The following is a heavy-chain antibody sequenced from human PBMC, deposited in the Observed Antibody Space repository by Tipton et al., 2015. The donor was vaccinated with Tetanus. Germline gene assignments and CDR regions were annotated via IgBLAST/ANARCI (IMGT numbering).Heavy chain of an antibody. CDR3: ARWGDASGSTNLYAFDI. Sequence: TLSLTCTVSGDAISSGGFFWNWIRQFPGKGLEWIGYVYYSGSTFYNPSLKSRVTKSVDTSKNQFSLNLSSVTAADTAVYYCARWGDASGSTNLYAFDIWGQGTMVSVSS. V-gene: IGHV4-31*03. CDR2: VYYSGST. D-gene: IGHD3-10*01. CDR1: GDAISSGGFF. J-gene: IGHJ3*02.